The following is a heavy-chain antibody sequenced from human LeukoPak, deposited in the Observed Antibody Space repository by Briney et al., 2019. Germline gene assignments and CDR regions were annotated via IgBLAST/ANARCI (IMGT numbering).Heavy chain of an antibody. D-gene: IGHD6-19*01. CDR2: ISAYNGNT. Sequence: ASVEVSCKASGYTFTSYGISWVRQAPGQGLEWMGWISAYNGNTNYAQKLQGRVTMTTDTSTSTAYMELRSLRSDDTAVYYCARNPRIAVAGNYFDYWGQGTLVTVSS. CDR1: GYTFTSYG. CDR3: ARNPRIAVAGNYFDY. J-gene: IGHJ4*02. V-gene: IGHV1-18*01.